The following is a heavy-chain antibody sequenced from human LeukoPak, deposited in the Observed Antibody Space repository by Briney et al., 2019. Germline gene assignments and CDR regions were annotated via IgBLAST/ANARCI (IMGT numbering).Heavy chain of an antibody. CDR1: GFTFSSYS. V-gene: IGHV3-21*01. Sequence: GGSLRLSCAASGFTFSSYSMNWVRQAPGKGLEWVSSISSSSSYIYYADSVKGRFTISRDNAKNSLYLQMNSLRAEDTAVYYCARESTYYDILTGYYRSPRPFDPWGQGTLVTVSS. D-gene: IGHD3-9*01. CDR2: ISSSSSYI. J-gene: IGHJ5*02. CDR3: ARESTYYDILTGYYRSPRPFDP.